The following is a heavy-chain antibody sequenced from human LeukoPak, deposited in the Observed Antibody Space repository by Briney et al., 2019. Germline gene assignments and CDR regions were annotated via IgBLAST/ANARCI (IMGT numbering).Heavy chain of an antibody. CDR1: GASISSCSHY. V-gene: IGHV4-39*01. J-gene: IGHJ4*02. D-gene: IGHD3-22*01. Sequence: TSETLSLTCTVSGASISSCSHYWGWIRQPPGKGLERIRIIYYSGSTYYNPSLQILVTLSADTSKNQFSLKLSSVTAADTAVYYCARLKYFYDSSGYYFDYWGKGTLVTVSS. CDR2: IYYSGST. CDR3: ARLKYFYDSSGYYFDY.